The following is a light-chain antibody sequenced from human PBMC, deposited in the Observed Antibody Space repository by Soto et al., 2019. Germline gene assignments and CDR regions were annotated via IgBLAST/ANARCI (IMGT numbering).Light chain of an antibody. V-gene: IGLV2-8*01. CDR2: EVT. CDR3: ISYAGSNNFVV. CDR1: SSDVGGYTY. Sequence: QSALTQPPSASGSPGQSVTISCTGTSSDVGGYTYVSWFRQHPGKAPKLMIYEVTKRPSGVPDRFSGSKSGNTASLTVSGLQAEDEADYYCISYAGSNNFVVFGGGTKLTVL. J-gene: IGLJ2*01.